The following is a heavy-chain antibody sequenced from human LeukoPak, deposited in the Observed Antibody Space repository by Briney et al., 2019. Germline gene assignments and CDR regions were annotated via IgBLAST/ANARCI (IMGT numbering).Heavy chain of an antibody. CDR2: IYHSGST. J-gene: IGHJ5*02. V-gene: IGHV4-4*02. CDR3: ARRRVPVTTSWFDP. D-gene: IGHD4-11*01. CDR1: GGSISSSDW. Sequence: SETLSLTCAVSGGSISSSDWWSWVRQPPGKGLEWIGEIYHSGSTNYNPSLKSRVTISVDKSKNQFSLKLSSVTAADTAVYYCARRRVPVTTSWFDPWGQGTLVTVSS.